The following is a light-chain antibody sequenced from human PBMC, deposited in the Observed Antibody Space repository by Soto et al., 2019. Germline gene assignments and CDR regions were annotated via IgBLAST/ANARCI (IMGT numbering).Light chain of an antibody. CDR3: QQYYTTPVT. CDR2: WAS. V-gene: IGKV4-1*01. J-gene: IGKJ1*01. CDR1: HTVLYTSNH. Sequence: DIVMTQSPDSLAVSLGERATINCKSSHTVLYTSNHLAWYQQKPGQPPKLLIYWASTRESGVPDRFSGSGSGTDFTLTISSLQAEDVAVYYCQQYYTTPVTFGQGTKVEIK.